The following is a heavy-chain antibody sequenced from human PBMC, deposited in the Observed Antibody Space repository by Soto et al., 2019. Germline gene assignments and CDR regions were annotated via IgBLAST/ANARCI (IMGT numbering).Heavy chain of an antibody. CDR2: MSPKSGNT. Sequence: QVQLVQSGAEAKKPGASVKVSCKASGYSFTTYDINWVRQAPGQGLEWMGWMSPKSGNTGYAQNFQGRFTMTRDTSINTVAMELTSLRSEDTSVYYCARAGYCTDGVCYAWIDYWGQGTLVTVSS. CDR1: GYSFTTYD. D-gene: IGHD2-8*01. CDR3: ARAGYCTDGVCYAWIDY. V-gene: IGHV1-8*01. J-gene: IGHJ4*02.